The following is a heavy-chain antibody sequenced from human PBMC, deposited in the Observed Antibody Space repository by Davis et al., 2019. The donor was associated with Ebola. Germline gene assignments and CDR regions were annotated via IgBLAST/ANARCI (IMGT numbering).Heavy chain of an antibody. J-gene: IGHJ4*02. Sequence: MPSETLSLTCAVYGGSFSGYSWSWIRQPPGKGLEWIGEVDHTGSTNYSPSLESRVTISLDTSKRQFSVKLTPVTAADTAIYYCARASFFWSGHLEDYWGQGALVTVSS. CDR2: VDHTGST. CDR3: ARASFFWSGHLEDY. CDR1: GGSFSGYS. D-gene: IGHD3-3*01. V-gene: IGHV4-34*01.